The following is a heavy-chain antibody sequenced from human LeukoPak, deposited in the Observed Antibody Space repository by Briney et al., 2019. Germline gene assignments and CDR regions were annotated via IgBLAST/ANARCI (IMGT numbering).Heavy chain of an antibody. CDR1: GFTFSSYS. CDR3: ARDMGSSGHYDY. CDR2: ISSSSSYI. Sequence: GGSLRLSCAASGFTFSSYSMNWVRQAPGKGLEWGSSISSSSSYIYYADSVKGRFTISRDNAKNSLYLQMNSLRAEDTAVYYCARDMGSSGHYDYWGQGTLVTVSS. D-gene: IGHD6-19*01. J-gene: IGHJ4*02. V-gene: IGHV3-21*01.